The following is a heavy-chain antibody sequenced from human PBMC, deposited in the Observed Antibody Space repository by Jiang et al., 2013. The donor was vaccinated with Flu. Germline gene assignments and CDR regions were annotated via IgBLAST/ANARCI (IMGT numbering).Heavy chain of an antibody. D-gene: IGHD3-10*01. CDR2: ISHTGST. V-gene: IGHV4-4*02. Sequence: SGSGLVKPSGTLSLTCAVSGASIITSDWWSWVRQSPGKGLEWIGEISHTGSTTYQWSLRSRVTISIDRSNNHFSLTLTSVTAADTAMYYCATGTGNYNFWGQGTLVTVSS. CDR1: GASIITSDW. J-gene: IGHJ4*02. CDR3: ATGTGNYNF.